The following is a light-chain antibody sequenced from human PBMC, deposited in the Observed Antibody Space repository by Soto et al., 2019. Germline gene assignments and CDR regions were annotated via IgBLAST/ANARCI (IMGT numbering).Light chain of an antibody. Sequence: EIVLTQSPATLSLSPGERSTLSCRASQSVSSYLAWYQQKPCQAPRLIIYDASNRATGIPARFSGSGSGIHYPDTISSLDPEDNACHYCQQSSNWPWTFSQGTQVEIK. CDR1: QSVSSY. J-gene: IGKJ1*01. CDR2: DAS. V-gene: IGKV3-11*01. CDR3: QQSSNWPWT.